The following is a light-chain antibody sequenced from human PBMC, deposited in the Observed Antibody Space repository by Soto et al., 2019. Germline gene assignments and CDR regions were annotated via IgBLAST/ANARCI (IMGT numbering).Light chain of an antibody. J-gene: IGKJ4*01. CDR3: QQRYNWPPLT. CDR1: QDIRIF. Sequence: EIVLTQSAATLSFSPGDRSTLSCTSSQDIRIFLAWYQQKPGQAPRLLIYNASQRATGIPARFTGSGSGTDFTLTIRSLGPEDFAVYYCQQRYNWPPLTFGGGTKVDIK. V-gene: IGKV3-11*01. CDR2: NAS.